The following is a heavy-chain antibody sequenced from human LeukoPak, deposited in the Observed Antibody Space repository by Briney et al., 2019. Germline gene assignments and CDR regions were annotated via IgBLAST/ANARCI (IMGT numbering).Heavy chain of an antibody. V-gene: IGHV3-30*18. CDR1: GFTFSSYG. CDR3: AKDPEMATIMGGAFDI. D-gene: IGHD5-24*01. Sequence: PGRSLRLSCAASGFTFSSYGMHWVRQAPGKGLEWVAVISYDGSNKYYADSVKGRFTISRDNSKNTLYLQMNSLRAEDTAVYYCAKDPEMATIMGGAFDIWGQGTMVTVSS. CDR2: ISYDGSNK. J-gene: IGHJ3*02.